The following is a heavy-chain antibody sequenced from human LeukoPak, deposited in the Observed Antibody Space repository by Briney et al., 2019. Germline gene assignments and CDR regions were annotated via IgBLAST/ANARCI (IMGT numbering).Heavy chain of an antibody. D-gene: IGHD4-17*01. V-gene: IGHV4-59*08. Sequence: SETLSLTCTVSGASTSSSYWSWIRQSPGKGLEWIGYGYYSGSTRYNPSLKSRATMSLDSSKNQFSLRLTSVTAADMAVYYCAMQVGIYGDYNNWFDPWGQGARVTVSS. CDR2: GYYSGST. CDR3: AMQVGIYGDYNNWFDP. CDR1: GASTSSSY. J-gene: IGHJ5*02.